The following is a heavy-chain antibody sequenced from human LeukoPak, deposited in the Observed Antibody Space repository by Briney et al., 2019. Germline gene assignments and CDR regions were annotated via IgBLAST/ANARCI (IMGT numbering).Heavy chain of an antibody. CDR2: IYYSGNT. Sequence: SQTLSLTCTVSGGSISSGGNYWTWIRQHPGKGLEWIGYIYYSGNTYYNPSLKSRVTISVDTSKNQFSLNLTSVTAADTAVYYCARYCSSTNCRWFDPWGQGTLVTVSS. D-gene: IGHD2-2*01. CDR1: GGSISSGGNY. V-gene: IGHV4-31*03. J-gene: IGHJ5*02. CDR3: ARYCSSTNCRWFDP.